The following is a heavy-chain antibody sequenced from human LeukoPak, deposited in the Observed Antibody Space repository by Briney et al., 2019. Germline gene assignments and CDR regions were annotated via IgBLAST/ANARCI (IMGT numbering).Heavy chain of an antibody. V-gene: IGHV3-7*03. CDR2: IKQDGSEK. J-gene: IGHJ6*04. Sequence: PGWSLRLSCAASGFSFSSYWMRWVRQAPGKELEWVANIKQDGSEKYYVDAVKGRCTISRDNAKNSLYLKMNSLRAEDTAVNYCSRDRKVVGTIKGGGMDVWGKGTTVTVSS. CDR1: GFSFSSYW. CDR3: SRDRKVVGTIKGGGMDV. D-gene: IGHD5-12*01.